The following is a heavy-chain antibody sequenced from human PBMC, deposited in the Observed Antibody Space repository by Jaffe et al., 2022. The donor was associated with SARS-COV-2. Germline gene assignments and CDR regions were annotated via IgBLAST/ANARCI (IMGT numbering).Heavy chain of an antibody. Sequence: QVQLVESGGGLVKPGGSLRLSCAASGFTFSDYYMSWIRQAPGKGLEWVSYISSSSSYTNYADSVKGRFTISRDNAKNSLYLQMNSLRAEDTAVYYCARDPGGSADYYGRYWYFDLWGRGTLVTVSS. V-gene: IGHV3-11*06. CDR2: ISSSSSYT. J-gene: IGHJ2*01. CDR3: ARDPGGSADYYGRYWYFDL. D-gene: IGHD3-10*01. CDR1: GFTFSDYY.